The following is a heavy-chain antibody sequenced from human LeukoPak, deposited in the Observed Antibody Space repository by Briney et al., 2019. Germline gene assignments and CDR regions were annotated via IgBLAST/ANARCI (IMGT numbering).Heavy chain of an antibody. D-gene: IGHD6-13*01. V-gene: IGHV1-18*01. CDR3: ARGWRAAAGNYFDY. CDR1: GYAFTSYG. Sequence: ASVKVSCKASGYAFTSYGISWVRQAPGQGLEWVGWISAYNGNTNYAQKLQGRVTMTTDTSTSTAYMELRSLRSDDTAVYYCARGWRAAAGNYFDYWGQGTLVTVSS. CDR2: ISAYNGNT. J-gene: IGHJ4*02.